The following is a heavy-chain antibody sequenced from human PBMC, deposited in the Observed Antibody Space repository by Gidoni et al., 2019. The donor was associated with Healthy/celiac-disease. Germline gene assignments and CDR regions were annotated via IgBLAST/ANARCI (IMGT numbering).Heavy chain of an antibody. CDR3: ARVAHYYDSSGVLDY. CDR2: IYYSGST. Sequence: QVQLQESGPGLVKPSETLSLTCTVSGGSVSSGSYYWSWIRQPPGKGLEWIGYIYYSGSTNYNPHLKSRVTISVDTSKNQFSLKLSSVTAADTAVYYCARVAHYYDSSGVLDYWGQGTLVTVSS. V-gene: IGHV4-61*01. J-gene: IGHJ4*02. CDR1: GGSVSSGSYY. D-gene: IGHD3-22*01.